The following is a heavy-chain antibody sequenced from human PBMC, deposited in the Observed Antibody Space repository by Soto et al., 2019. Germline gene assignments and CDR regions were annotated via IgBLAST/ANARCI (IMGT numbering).Heavy chain of an antibody. D-gene: IGHD4-4*01. CDR1: GYTFTSYG. J-gene: IGHJ4*02. CDR2: ISAYNGNA. V-gene: IGHV1-18*01. CDR3: VRDSNAFDY. Sequence: QVQLVQSGAEVKKPGASVKVSCKASGYTFTSYGISWVRQAPGQGLEWMGWISAYNGNANYAQKLQGRVTMITGTSTSTAYMELRSLSSDDTAEYYCVRDSNAFDYWGQGTLVTVSS.